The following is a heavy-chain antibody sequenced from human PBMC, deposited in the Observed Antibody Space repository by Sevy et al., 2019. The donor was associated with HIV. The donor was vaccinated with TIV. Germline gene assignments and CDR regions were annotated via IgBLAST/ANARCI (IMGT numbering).Heavy chain of an antibody. D-gene: IGHD1-7*01. Sequence: GGSLRLSCAASGFAFGDYYMNWIRQAPGQGLEWISYITPSADAIYYADSVKGRFTISRDNAKNSLYLQMNSLRAEDTAVYYCTTDIYNWNYRPYPTTHSSWGQGALVTVSS. V-gene: IGHV3-11*01. CDR1: GFAFGDYY. J-gene: IGHJ4*02. CDR3: TTDIYNWNYRPYPTTHSS. CDR2: ITPSADAI.